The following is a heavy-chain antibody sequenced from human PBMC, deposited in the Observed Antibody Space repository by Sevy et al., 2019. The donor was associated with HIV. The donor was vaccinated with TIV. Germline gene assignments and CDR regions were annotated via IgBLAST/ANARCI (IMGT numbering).Heavy chain of an antibody. CDR2: IKQDMSEK. V-gene: IGHV3-7*01. CDR1: GFTFSSYW. Sequence: GGSLRLSCAASGFTFSSYWMSWVRQAPGKGLEWVANIKQDMSEKYYADSVKGRFTISRDNARNSLYLQMESLRAEDTAVYYCARAQQVAMLVVIGGLYFDFWGQGTLVTVSS. CDR3: ARAQQVAMLVVIGGLYFDF. J-gene: IGHJ4*02. D-gene: IGHD3-22*01.